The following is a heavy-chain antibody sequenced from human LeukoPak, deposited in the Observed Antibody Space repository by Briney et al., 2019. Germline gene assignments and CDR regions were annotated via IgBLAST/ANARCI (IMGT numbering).Heavy chain of an antibody. CDR3: ARVRSARPREDYYYYYYMDV. J-gene: IGHJ6*03. CDR2: IIPIFGTA. V-gene: IGHV1-69*05. D-gene: IGHD6-6*01. Sequence: SVKVSCKASGYTFTGYYMHWVRQAPGQGLEWMGGIIPIFGTANNAQKFQGRVTITTDESTSTAYMELSSLRSEDTAVYYCARVRSARPREDYYYYYYMDVWGKGTTVTVSS. CDR1: GYTFTGYY.